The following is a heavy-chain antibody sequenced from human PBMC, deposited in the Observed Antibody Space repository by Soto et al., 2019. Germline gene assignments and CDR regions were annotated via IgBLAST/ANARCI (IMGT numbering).Heavy chain of an antibody. CDR1: GFTFTSSA. V-gene: IGHV1-58*02. J-gene: IGHJ6*03. D-gene: IGHD2-15*01. Sequence: GASVKVSCKASGFTFTSSAMQWVRQARGQRLEWKGWIVVGSGNTNYAQKFQERVTITRDMSTSTAYMEMSSLRSEDTAVYYCAAGGDINYMDVWGKGTTVTVSS. CDR3: AAGGDINYMDV. CDR2: IVVGSGNT.